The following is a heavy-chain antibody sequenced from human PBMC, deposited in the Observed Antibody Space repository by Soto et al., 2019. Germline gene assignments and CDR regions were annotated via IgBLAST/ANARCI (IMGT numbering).Heavy chain of an antibody. J-gene: IGHJ4*02. D-gene: IGHD2-15*01. CDR2: IWYDGSNK. CDR1: GFTFSSYG. Sequence: GGSLRLSCAASGFTFSSYGMHWVRQAPGKGLEWVAVIWYDGSNKYYADSVKGRFTISRDNSKNTLYLQMNSLRAEDTAVYYWARDRCSCGSCYCFGYWGQGTL. V-gene: IGHV3-33*01. CDR3: ARDRCSCGSCYCFGY.